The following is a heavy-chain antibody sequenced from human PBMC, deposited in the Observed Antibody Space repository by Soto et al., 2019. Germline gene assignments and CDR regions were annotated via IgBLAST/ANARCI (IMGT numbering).Heavy chain of an antibody. Sequence: SETLSLTCAVYGGSFSGYYWSWIRQPPGKGLEWIGEINHSGSTNYNPSLKSRVTISVDTSKNQFSLKLSSVTAADTAVYYCARGGRITMIVVVTGYYFDYWGQGTLVTVSS. V-gene: IGHV4-34*01. CDR1: GGSFSGYY. CDR3: ARGGRITMIVVVTGYYFDY. CDR2: INHSGST. J-gene: IGHJ4*02. D-gene: IGHD3-22*01.